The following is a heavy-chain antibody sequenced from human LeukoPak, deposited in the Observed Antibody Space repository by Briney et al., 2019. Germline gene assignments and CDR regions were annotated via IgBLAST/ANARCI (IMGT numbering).Heavy chain of an antibody. CDR2: IYSGGST. Sequence: PGGSLRLSCAASGLTVSSNYMSWVRQAPGKGLEWVSVIYSGGSTYYADSVKGRFSISRDNSKNTLHLQMNSMRPEDTAVYYCVRGFSHGAASFDPWGQGTLVTVSS. J-gene: IGHJ5*02. V-gene: IGHV3-53*05. CDR1: GLTVSSNY. D-gene: IGHD4/OR15-4a*01. CDR3: VRGFSHGAASFDP.